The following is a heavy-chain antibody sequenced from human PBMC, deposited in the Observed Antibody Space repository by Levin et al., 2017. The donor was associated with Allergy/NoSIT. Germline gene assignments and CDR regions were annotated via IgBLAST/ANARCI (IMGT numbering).Heavy chain of an antibody. CDR3: AREGHLGSSWGPDF. CDR2: ISSSSSNI. V-gene: IGHV3-48*02. J-gene: IGHJ4*02. Sequence: GGSLRLSCAASGFTFVGYSMNWVRQAPGKGLEWISYISSSSSNIYYADSVKGRFTISRDNDKKSLYLQMNSLRHEDTAVYYCAREGHLGSSWGPDFWGQGTLVTVSS. D-gene: IGHD2-2*01. CDR1: GFTFVGYS.